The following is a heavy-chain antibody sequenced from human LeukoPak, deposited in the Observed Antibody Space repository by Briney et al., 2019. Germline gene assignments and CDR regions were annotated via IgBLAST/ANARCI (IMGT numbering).Heavy chain of an antibody. CDR2: INHSGST. D-gene: IGHD3-22*01. CDR1: GGSISSSSYY. V-gene: IGHV4-39*01. Sequence: PSETLSLTCTVSGGSISSSSYYWGWIRQPPGKGLEWIGEINHSGSTNYNPSLKSRVTISVDTSKNQFSLKLSSVTAADTAVYYCARHLRGYYYDSSGYFGYWGQGTLVTVSS. CDR3: ARHLRGYYYDSSGYFGY. J-gene: IGHJ4*02.